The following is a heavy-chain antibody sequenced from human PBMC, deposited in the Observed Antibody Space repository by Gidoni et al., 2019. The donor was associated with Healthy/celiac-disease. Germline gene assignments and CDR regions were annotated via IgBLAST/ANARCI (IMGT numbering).Heavy chain of an antibody. Sequence: QVQLQQWGAGLLKPSETLSLTCAVYGGSFSGYYWRWIRQPPGKGLEWIGEINHSGSTNYNPSLKSRVTISVDTSKNQFSLKLSSVTAAETAVYYCARGLTTMYYDYVWGSYRSHYFDYWGQGTLVTVSS. CDR2: INHSGST. CDR3: ARGLTTMYYDYVWGSYRSHYFDY. V-gene: IGHV4-34*01. D-gene: IGHD3-16*02. J-gene: IGHJ4*02. CDR1: GGSFSGYY.